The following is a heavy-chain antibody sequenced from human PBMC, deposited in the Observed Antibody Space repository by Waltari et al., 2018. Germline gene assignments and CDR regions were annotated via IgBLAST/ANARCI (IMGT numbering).Heavy chain of an antibody. CDR1: GGSISSYY. CDR3: ARGEVGATFNWFDP. V-gene: IGHV4-4*07. D-gene: IGHD1-26*01. J-gene: IGHJ5*02. CDR2: IYTSGST. Sequence: QVQLQESGPGLVKPSETLSLTCTVSGGSISSYYWSWIRQPAGKGLEWIGRIYTSGSTNYNPALKCRVTMSVDTSKNQFSLKLSSVTAADTAVYYCARGEVGATFNWFDPWGQGTLVTVSS.